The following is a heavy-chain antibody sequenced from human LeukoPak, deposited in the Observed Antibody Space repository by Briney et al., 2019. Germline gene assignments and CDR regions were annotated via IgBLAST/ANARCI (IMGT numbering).Heavy chain of an antibody. J-gene: IGHJ4*02. V-gene: IGHV1-24*01. CDR1: GFGLSVLS. D-gene: IGHD3-10*01. CDR3: STDSVRSYFYFDF. CDR2: IRPETGEP. Sequence: ASVKLSCKISGFGLSVLSIHWMRQAPGKGLEWVGGIRPETGEPIFAQKFRGRVTITEDTFTDTGYLELRGLTSEDTAVYYCSTDSVRSYFYFDFWGQGTLVTVSS.